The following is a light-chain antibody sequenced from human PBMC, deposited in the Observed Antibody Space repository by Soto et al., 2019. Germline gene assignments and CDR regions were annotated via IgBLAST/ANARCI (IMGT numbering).Light chain of an antibody. Sequence: QSALTQPASVSGSPGQSITISCAGTSSDIGGYNYVSWYQQHPGKAPKVMIYEVSNRPSGVSNRFSGSKSGNTASLTISGLQAEDEADYYCSSYTSSSTLYVFGTGTQLIVL. CDR2: EVS. CDR3: SSYTSSSTLYV. J-gene: IGLJ1*01. V-gene: IGLV2-14*01. CDR1: SSDIGGYNY.